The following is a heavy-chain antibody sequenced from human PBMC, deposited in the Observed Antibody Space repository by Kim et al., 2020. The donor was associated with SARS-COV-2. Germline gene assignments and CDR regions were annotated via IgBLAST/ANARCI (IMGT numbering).Heavy chain of an antibody. D-gene: IGHD4-17*01. Sequence: YAQKFQDRVTMTEDTSTDTAYMELSSLRSEDTAVYYCATNRGNYGYYFDYWGQGTLVTVSS. V-gene: IGHV1-24*01. J-gene: IGHJ4*02. CDR3: ATNRGNYGYYFDY.